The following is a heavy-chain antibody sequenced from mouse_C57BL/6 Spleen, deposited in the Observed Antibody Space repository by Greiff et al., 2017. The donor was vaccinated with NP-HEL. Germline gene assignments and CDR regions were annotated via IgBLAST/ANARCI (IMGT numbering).Heavy chain of an antibody. CDR1: GYTFTSYW. V-gene: IGHV1-55*01. CDR3: ARRGVVRTWFAY. CDR2: IYLGSVST. J-gene: IGHJ3*01. D-gene: IGHD1-1*01. Sequence: QVQLQQPGAELVKPGASVKMSCKASGYTFTSYWITWVKQRPGQGLEWIGDIYLGSVSTNYNEKFKSKATLTVDTSSSAAYMQLSSLTSEDSAVYYCARRGVVRTWFAYWGQGTLVTVSA.